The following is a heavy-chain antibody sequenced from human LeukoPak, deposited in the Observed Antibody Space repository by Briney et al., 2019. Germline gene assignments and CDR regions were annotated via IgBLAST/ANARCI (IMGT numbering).Heavy chain of an antibody. J-gene: IGHJ3*02. D-gene: IGHD2/OR15-2a*01. CDR1: GFTFSSYS. Sequence: PGGSLRLSCAASGFTFSSYSMNWVRQAPGKGLEWVSYISSSSSTIYYADSVKGRFTISRDNAKNSLYLQMNSLRAEDTAVYYCAGILSEGAFDIWGQGTMVTVSS. V-gene: IGHV3-48*01. CDR2: ISSSSSTI. CDR3: AGILSEGAFDI.